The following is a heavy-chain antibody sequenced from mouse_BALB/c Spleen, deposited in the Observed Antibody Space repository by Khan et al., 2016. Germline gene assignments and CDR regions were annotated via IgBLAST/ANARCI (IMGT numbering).Heavy chain of an antibody. CDR2: ISDGGSYT. Sequence: EVELVESGGGLVKPGGSLKLSCAASGFTFSDYYMYWVRQTPEKRLEWVATISDGGSYTYYPDNVKGRFTISRDNAKNNLYLQMSSLKSEDTAMYYCAREGLRRGFAYWGQGTLVTVSA. D-gene: IGHD2-4*01. CDR3: AREGLRRGFAY. CDR1: GFTFSDYY. V-gene: IGHV5-4*02. J-gene: IGHJ3*01.